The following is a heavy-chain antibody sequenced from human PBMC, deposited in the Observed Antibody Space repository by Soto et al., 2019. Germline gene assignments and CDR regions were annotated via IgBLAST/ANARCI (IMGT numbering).Heavy chain of an antibody. CDR2: IIPIFGTA. V-gene: IGHV1-69*13. D-gene: IGHD4-4*01. CDR1: GGTFSSYA. Sequence: SVKVSCKASGGTFSSYAISWVRQAPGQGLEWMGGIIPIFGTANYAQKFQGRVTITADESTSTAYMELSSLRSEDTAVYYCALTDYRNYYYYYGMDVWGQGTTVTVSS. CDR3: ALTDYRNYYYYYGMDV. J-gene: IGHJ6*02.